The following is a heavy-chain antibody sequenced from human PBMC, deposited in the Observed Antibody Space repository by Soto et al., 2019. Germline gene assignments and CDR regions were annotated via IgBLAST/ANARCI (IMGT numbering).Heavy chain of an antibody. CDR3: ARGGDYYQDDAFDI. Sequence: SVKVSCKASGGTFSSYAISWVRQAPGQGLEWMGGIIPIFGTANYAQKFQGRVTMTTDTSTSTAYMELRSLRSDDTAVYYCARGGDYYQDDAFDIWGQGTMVTVSS. D-gene: IGHD4-17*01. CDR2: IIPIFGTA. J-gene: IGHJ3*02. V-gene: IGHV1-69*05. CDR1: GGTFSSYA.